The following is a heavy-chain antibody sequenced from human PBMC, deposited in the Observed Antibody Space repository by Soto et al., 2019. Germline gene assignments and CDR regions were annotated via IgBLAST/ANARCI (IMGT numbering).Heavy chain of an antibody. D-gene: IGHD3-16*01. J-gene: IGHJ6*03. V-gene: IGHV3-30*18. Sequence: PGGSLRLSCAASGFTFSSYGMHWVRQAPGKGLEWVAVISYDGSNKYYADSVKGRFTISRDNSKNTLYLQMNSLRAEDAAVYYCAKSGRGGMGEPNYYYYMDVWGQGTMVTVSS. CDR3: AKSGRGGMGEPNYYYYMDV. CDR2: ISYDGSNK. CDR1: GFTFSSYG.